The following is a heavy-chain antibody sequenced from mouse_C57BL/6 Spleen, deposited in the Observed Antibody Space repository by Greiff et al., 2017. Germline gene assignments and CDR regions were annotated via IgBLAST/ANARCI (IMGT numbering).Heavy chain of an antibody. Sequence: VQLQQSGAELVKPGASVKLSCTASGFNINDYYMHWVKQRTEQGLEWIGRLDPEDGATKYAPKFQGKATITADTTSNTAYLQLSSLASEDTDVXYCARSLQLRYFDYWGQGTTLTVSS. CDR1: GFNINDYY. J-gene: IGHJ2*01. CDR3: ARSLQLRYFDY. D-gene: IGHD3-2*02. V-gene: IGHV14-2*01. CDR2: LDPEDGAT.